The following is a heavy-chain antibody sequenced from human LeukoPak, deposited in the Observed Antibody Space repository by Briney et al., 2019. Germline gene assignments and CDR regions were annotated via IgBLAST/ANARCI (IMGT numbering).Heavy chain of an antibody. D-gene: IGHD3-10*01. CDR3: ARLGLITMVRGVITN. J-gene: IGHJ4*02. CDR1: GGSISSTSYF. V-gene: IGHV4-39*01. Sequence: SETLSLTCTVSGGSISSTSYFRGWIRQPPGKGLEWIGSMLYSGNTYYNPSLKSRVTIFVDTSKNQFSLKLSSVTAADTAVYYCARLGLITMVRGVITNWGQGTLVTVSS. CDR2: MLYSGNT.